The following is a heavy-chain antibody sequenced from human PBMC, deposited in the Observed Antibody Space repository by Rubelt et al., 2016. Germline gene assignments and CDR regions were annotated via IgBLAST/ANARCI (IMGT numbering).Heavy chain of an antibody. CDR1: GFSFSSSW. CDR3: ARGGYSSSWYWVY. J-gene: IGHJ4*02. D-gene: IGHD6-13*01. Sequence: GGSLRLSCAASGFSFSSSWMTWVRQAPGKGLEWVANIKQDGTEKYYVDSVKGRFTISRDNAKNSVYLQMNSLRAEDTAVYHCARGGYSSSWYWVYWGQGTLVTVSS. V-gene: IGHV3-7*02. CDR2: IKQDGTEK.